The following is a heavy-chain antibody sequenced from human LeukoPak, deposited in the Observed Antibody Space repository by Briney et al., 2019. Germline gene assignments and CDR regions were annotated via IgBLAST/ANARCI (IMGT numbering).Heavy chain of an antibody. CDR2: IYSDGST. V-gene: IGHV3-53*01. J-gene: IGHJ5*02. Sequence: GGSLRLSCAASGFTVSSNYMSWVRQAPGKGLEWVSVIYSDGSTYYADSVKGRFTISRDNSKDTLYLQMNSLRAEDTAVYYCYLPAAAKGGWFDPWGQGTLVTVSS. CDR3: YLPAAAKGGWFDP. D-gene: IGHD2-2*01. CDR1: GFTVSSNY.